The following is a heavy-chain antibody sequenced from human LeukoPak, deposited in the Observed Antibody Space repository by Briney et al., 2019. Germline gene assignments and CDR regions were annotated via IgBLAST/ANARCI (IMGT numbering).Heavy chain of an antibody. Sequence: GALRLSCAASGFTFSSYSMSWVRQAPGKGLEWVSSISGSGGSTYYAGSVKGRFTISRDNSKNTLYLQMNSLRAEDTAVYYCAKGTEDIVATIGNWGQGTVVTVSS. CDR1: GFTFSSYS. D-gene: IGHD5-12*01. CDR2: ISGSGGST. CDR3: AKGTEDIVATIGN. J-gene: IGHJ4*02. V-gene: IGHV3-23*01.